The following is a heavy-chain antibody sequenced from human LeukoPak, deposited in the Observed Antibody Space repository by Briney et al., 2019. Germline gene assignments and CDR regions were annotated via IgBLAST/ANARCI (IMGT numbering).Heavy chain of an antibody. V-gene: IGHV4-34*01. CDR2: INHSGST. CDR1: GGSFSGYY. CDR3: ARHYMVRGVIDHYYMDV. D-gene: IGHD3-10*01. J-gene: IGHJ6*03. Sequence: SETLSLTCAVYGGSFSGYYWSWIRRPPGKGLEWIGEINHSGSTNYNPSLKSRVTISVDTSKNQFSLKLSSVTAADTAVYYCARHYMVRGVIDHYYMDVWGKGTTVTVSS.